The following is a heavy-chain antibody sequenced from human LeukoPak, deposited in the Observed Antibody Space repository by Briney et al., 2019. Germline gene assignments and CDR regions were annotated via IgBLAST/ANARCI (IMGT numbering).Heavy chain of an antibody. J-gene: IGHJ4*02. Sequence: PGGSLRLSCAASGFTISNYWMHWVRQAPGKGLVWVSRSNSDGSSISYADSVKGRFTISRDIAKNTLYLQMNSLRDEDTGVYYCARDWSFYYWGQGTLVTVSS. CDR2: SNSDGSSI. V-gene: IGHV3-74*01. CDR1: GFTISNYW. CDR3: ARDWSFYY. D-gene: IGHD2-8*02.